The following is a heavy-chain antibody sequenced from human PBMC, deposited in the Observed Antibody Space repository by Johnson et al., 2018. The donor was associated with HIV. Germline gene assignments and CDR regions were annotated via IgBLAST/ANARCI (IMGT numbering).Heavy chain of an antibody. CDR1: EFSFSTYA. J-gene: IGHJ3*01. D-gene: IGHD1-26*01. V-gene: IGHV3-30*14. CDR3: ARGAPSGNYYVDAFDL. Sequence: VQLVESGGGVVQPGRSLRLSCAASEFSFSTYALHWVRQAPGEGLEWVAVISYDGRNKYYADSVKGRFTISRDNSKNTLYLQMSSLRAEDTAVYYCARGAPSGNYYVDAFDLWGQGTMVIVSS. CDR2: ISYDGRNK.